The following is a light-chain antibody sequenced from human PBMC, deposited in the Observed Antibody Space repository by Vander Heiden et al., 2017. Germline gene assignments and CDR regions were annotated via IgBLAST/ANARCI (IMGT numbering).Light chain of an antibody. V-gene: IGLV1-51*02. J-gene: IGLJ3*02. CDR1: AHNIGSNY. CDR2: EDN. CDR3: GTWDSSLNTGAV. Sequence: QSELTPPPSVSAAPGQKVTISCSGSAHNIGSNYVSWYQQLPGTAPKLLIYEDNKRPSGIPDRFSGSKSGTSATLGITGLQTGDEADYYCGTWDSSLNTGAVFGGGTKLTVL.